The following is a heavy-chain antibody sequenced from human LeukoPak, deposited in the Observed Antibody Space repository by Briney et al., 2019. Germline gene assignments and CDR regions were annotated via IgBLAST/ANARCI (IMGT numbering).Heavy chain of an antibody. CDR3: AKGGRVPAATFAFDY. D-gene: IGHD2-2*01. Sequence: GGSLRLSCAASGFTFSSYGMHWVRQAPGKGLEWVAVIWYDGSNKYYADSVKGRFTISRDNSKNTLYLQMNSLRAEDTAVYYRAKGGRVPAATFAFDYWGQGILVTVSS. J-gene: IGHJ4*02. CDR1: GFTFSSYG. CDR2: IWYDGSNK. V-gene: IGHV3-33*06.